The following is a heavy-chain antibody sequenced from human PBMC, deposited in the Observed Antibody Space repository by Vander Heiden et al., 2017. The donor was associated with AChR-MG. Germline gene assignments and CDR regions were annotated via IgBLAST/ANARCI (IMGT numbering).Heavy chain of an antibody. CDR1: GFTFYPFA. D-gene: IGHD3-3*01. CDR2: ISSSGALT. Sequence: VQLLESWGGLVSPGGSLSPSCAASGFTFYPFALAWVRQAPGKGLEWVSGISSSGALTHYADSVRGRFTISRDNFKNTVYLQMNSLRDDDTATYFCAKATTLRGYYYDHWGQGTLVPVSS. V-gene: IGHV3-23*01. J-gene: IGHJ4*02. CDR3: AKATTLRGYYYDH.